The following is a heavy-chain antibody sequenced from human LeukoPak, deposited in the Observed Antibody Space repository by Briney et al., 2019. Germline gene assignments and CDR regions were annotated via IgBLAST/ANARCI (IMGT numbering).Heavy chain of an antibody. CDR2: IYYSGST. J-gene: IGHJ4*02. D-gene: IGHD3-22*01. Sequence: SQTLSLTCTVSGGSISSGDYYRSWIRQPPGKGLEWIGYIYYSGSTYYNPSLKSRVTISIDTSKNQFSLKLSSVTAADTAVYYCARGGYYYAPLDYWGQGTLVTVSS. CDR3: ARGGYYYAPLDY. CDR1: GGSISSGDYY. V-gene: IGHV4-30-4*08.